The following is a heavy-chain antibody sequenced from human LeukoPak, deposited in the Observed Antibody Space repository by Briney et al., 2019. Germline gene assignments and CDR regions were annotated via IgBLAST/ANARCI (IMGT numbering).Heavy chain of an antibody. CDR2: ISGSGGST. V-gene: IGHV3-23*01. Sequence: GRSLRLSCAASGFTFSSYAMSWFRQAPGKGLEWVSAISGSGGSTYYADSVKGRFTISRDNSKNTLYLQMNSLRAEDTAVYYCAKSGELTPDDYWGQGTLVTVSS. D-gene: IGHD1-14*01. J-gene: IGHJ4*02. CDR3: AKSGELTPDDY. CDR1: GFTFSSYA.